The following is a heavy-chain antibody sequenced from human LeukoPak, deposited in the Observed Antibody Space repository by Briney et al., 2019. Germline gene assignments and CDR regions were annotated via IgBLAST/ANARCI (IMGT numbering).Heavy chain of an antibody. CDR1: GYSISSGYY. CDR3: ARDGFVTGICSGGSCYGLLDY. J-gene: IGHJ4*02. CDR2: IYHSGST. D-gene: IGHD2-15*01. Sequence: PSETLSLTCTVSGYSISSGYYWGWIRQPPGKGLEWIGNIYHSGSTYCNPSLKSRVTISVDTSKNQFSLKLRSMTAADTAVYYCARDGFVTGICSGGSCYGLLDYWGQGTLVTVSS. V-gene: IGHV4-38-2*02.